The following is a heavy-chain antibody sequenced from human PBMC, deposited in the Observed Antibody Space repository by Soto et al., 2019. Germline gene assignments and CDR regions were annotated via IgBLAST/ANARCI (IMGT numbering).Heavy chain of an antibody. V-gene: IGHV4-34*01. CDR3: ARALPYGSGSQDAFDT. D-gene: IGHD3-10*01. Sequence: QVQLQQWGAGLLKPSETLSLSCAVYGGSFSGSYWSWIRQPPGKGLEWIGEINHSGSTNYTPSLKIRVTISVDTSKTQFSLKVNSGTAADTAVYYGARALPYGSGSQDAFDTWAKGQWSPSLQ. CDR2: INHSGST. J-gene: IGHJ3*02. CDR1: GGSFSGSY.